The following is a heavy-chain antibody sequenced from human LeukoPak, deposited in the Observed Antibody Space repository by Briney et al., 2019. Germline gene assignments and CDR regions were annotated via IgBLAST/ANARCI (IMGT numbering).Heavy chain of an antibody. CDR2: IYYSGST. CDR3: TRGSRYCSSGSCYGWFDP. V-gene: IGHV4-59*01. Sequence: SETLSLTCTVSGGSISSYYWSWIRQPPGKGLEWIGYIYYSGSTNYNPSLKSRVTISVDTSKNQFSLKLNSVTAADTAIYYCTRGSRYCSSGSCYGWFDPWGQGTLVTVSS. J-gene: IGHJ5*02. CDR1: GGSISSYY. D-gene: IGHD2-15*01.